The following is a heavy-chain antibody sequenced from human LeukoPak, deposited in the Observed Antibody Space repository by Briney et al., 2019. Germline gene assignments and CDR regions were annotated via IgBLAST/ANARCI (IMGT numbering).Heavy chain of an antibody. J-gene: IGHJ4*02. CDR1: GGSISSYY. V-gene: IGHV4-59*01. CDR3: ARDSGQQLVPNYFYDY. Sequence: SETLSLTCTVPGGSISSYYWSWIRQPPGKGLEWIGYIYYSGSTNYNPSLKSRVTISADTSKNQFSLKLSSVTAADTAVYYCARDSGQQLVPNYFYDYWGQGTLVTVSS. CDR2: IYYSGST. D-gene: IGHD6-6*01.